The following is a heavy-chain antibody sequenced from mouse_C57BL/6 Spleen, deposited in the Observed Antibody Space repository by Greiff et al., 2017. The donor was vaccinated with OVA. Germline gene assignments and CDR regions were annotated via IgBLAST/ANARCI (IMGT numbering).Heavy chain of an antibody. J-gene: IGHJ3*01. CDR3: ARHEEEASFYDSSWFAY. V-gene: IGHV1-62-2*01. Sequence: QVQLQQSGAELVKPGASVKLSCQASGYTFTEYTIHWVKQRSGQGLEWIGWFYPGSGSIKYNEKFKDKATLTAHKSSSTVYMELSRLTSEDSAVYFCARHEEEASFYDSSWFAYWGQGTLVTVSA. CDR2: FYPGSGSI. D-gene: IGHD2-3*01. CDR1: GYTFTEYT.